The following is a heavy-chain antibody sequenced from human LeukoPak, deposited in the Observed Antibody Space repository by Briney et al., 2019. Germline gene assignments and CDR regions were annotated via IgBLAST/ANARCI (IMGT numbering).Heavy chain of an antibody. Sequence: GGSLRLSCAASGFTFSDYGLHWVRQAPGKGLDWVALISYDGNNKYYADSVKGRFTISRDNSKNTLYLQMNSLRAEDSAVYYCAKSRSTITVAGKAPGFDYWGQGTLVTVSS. CDR2: ISYDGNNK. CDR3: AKSRSTITVAGKAPGFDY. V-gene: IGHV3-30-3*02. D-gene: IGHD6-19*01. CDR1: GFTFSDYG. J-gene: IGHJ4*02.